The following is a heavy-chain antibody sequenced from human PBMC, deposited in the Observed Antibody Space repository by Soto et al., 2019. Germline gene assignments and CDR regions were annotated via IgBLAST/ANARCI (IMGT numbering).Heavy chain of an antibody. CDR3: ARDKIRGYYYDSSGLTNWFDP. J-gene: IGHJ5*02. D-gene: IGHD3-22*01. Sequence: SVKVSCKASGGTFSSYAISWVRQAPGQGLEWMGGIIPIFGTANYAQKFQGRVTITADKSTSTAYMELSSLRSEDTAVYYCARDKIRGYYYDSSGLTNWFDPWGQGTLVTVSS. CDR2: IIPIFGTA. CDR1: GGTFSSYA. V-gene: IGHV1-69*06.